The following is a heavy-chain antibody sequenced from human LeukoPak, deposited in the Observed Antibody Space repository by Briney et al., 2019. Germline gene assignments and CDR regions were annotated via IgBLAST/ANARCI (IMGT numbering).Heavy chain of an antibody. J-gene: IGHJ3*02. Sequence: PSETLSLTCGVYGGSFSGYYWSWIRQPPGKGLEWIGEINHSGSTHYNPSLKSRVTMSVDTSKNQFSLKLSSVTAADTAVYYCARLRKFCGGDCQDDLDIWGQGTMVTVSS. CDR2: INHSGST. CDR1: GGSFSGYY. D-gene: IGHD2-21*02. CDR3: ARLRKFCGGDCQDDLDI. V-gene: IGHV4-34*01.